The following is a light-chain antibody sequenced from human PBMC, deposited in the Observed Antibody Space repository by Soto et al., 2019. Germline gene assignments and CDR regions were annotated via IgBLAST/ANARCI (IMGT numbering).Light chain of an antibody. CDR1: QSINNR. Sequence: IQMTQSPSTLSASIRDRVTITCRASQSINNRLAWYQQMPGKAPNLLIYDASTLESGVPSRFRGSGSETEFTLTISGLQPDDFATYYCQQFIDGWTCGQGTKVDIK. CDR3: QQFIDGWT. V-gene: IGKV1-5*01. J-gene: IGKJ1*01. CDR2: DAS.